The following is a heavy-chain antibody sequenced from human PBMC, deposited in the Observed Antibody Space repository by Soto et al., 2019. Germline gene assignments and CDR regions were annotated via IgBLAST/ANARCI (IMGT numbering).Heavy chain of an antibody. J-gene: IGHJ4*02. Sequence: GGSLRLSCAASGFTFSSYGMHWVRQAPGKGLEWVAVISYDGSNKYYADSVKGRFTISRDNSKNTLYLQMNSLRAEDTAVYYCARDQVAAKSGPFDYWGQGTLVTVYS. D-gene: IGHD6-19*01. V-gene: IGHV3-30*03. CDR3: ARDQVAAKSGPFDY. CDR2: ISYDGSNK. CDR1: GFTFSSYG.